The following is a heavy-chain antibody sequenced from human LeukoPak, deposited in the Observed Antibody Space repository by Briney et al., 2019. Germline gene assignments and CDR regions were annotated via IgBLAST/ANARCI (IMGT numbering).Heavy chain of an antibody. J-gene: IGHJ4*02. V-gene: IGHV4-34*01. CDR3: ARMSPRLRRLTMTTTKGFDY. D-gene: IGHD4-17*01. CDR2: INDSGRT. Sequence: SETLSLTCAAYSGSFSVYYWSWIRQPPGKGLEWIGEINDSGRTNYNPSLKSRVTISVDTSKNQFSLKLSSVTAADTAVYYCARMSPRLRRLTMTTTKGFDYWGQGTLVTVSS. CDR1: SGSFSVYY.